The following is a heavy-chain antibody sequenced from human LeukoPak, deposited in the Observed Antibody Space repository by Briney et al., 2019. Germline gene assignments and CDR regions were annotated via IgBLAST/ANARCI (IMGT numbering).Heavy chain of an antibody. CDR3: TLSITMVRGVPDFDY. D-gene: IGHD3-10*01. CDR1: GFTFGDYA. V-gene: IGHV3-49*04. J-gene: IGHJ4*02. Sequence: GGSLRLSCTASGFTFGDYAMSWVRQAPGKGLEWVGFIRSKAYGGTTEYAASVKGRFTISSDDSKSIAYLQMNNLKTEDTAVYYCTLSITMVRGVPDFDYWGQGTLVTVSS. CDR2: IRSKAYGGTT.